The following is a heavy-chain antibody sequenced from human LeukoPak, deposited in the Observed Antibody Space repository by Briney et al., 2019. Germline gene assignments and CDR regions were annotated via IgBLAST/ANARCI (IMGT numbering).Heavy chain of an antibody. CDR2: IVPDFGTV. CDR1: GGTFSNFA. V-gene: IGHV1-69*13. D-gene: IGHD5-24*01. CDR3: ARDNSVRDAAWWFNP. Sequence: SVKVSCKASGGTFSNFAITWVRQAPGQGLEWMGGIVPDFGTVDYAQKFQDRVTITADESTSTDYLELSSLRSEDTAVYYCARDNSVRDAAWWFNPWGQGTLVTVSS. J-gene: IGHJ5*02.